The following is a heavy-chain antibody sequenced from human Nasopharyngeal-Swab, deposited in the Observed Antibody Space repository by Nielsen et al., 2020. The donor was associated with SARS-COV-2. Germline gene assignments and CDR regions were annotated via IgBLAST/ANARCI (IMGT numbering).Heavy chain of an antibody. V-gene: IGHV3-23*01. CDR3: AKDDTLFDY. J-gene: IGHJ4*02. CDR2: ISGSGGST. CDR1: GFTFSSYA. Sequence: GESLPISCAASGFTFSSYAMSWVRQAPGKGLEWVSAISGSGGSTYYADSVKGRFTISRDNSKNTLYLQMNSLRAEDTAVYYCAKDDTLFDYWGQGTLVTVSS.